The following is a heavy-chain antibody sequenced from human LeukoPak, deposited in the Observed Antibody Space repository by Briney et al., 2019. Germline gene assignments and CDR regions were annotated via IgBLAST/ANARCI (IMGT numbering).Heavy chain of an antibody. CDR2: INPNSGGT. D-gene: IGHD3-3*01. V-gene: IGHV1-2*06. CDR3: ARVGNYDFWSGYHGYYFVY. Sequence: ASVKVSCKASGYTFTGYYMHWVRQAPGQGLEWMGRINPNSGGTNYAQKFQGRVTMTRDTSISTAYMELSRLRSDDTAVYYCARVGNYDFWSGYHGYYFVYWGQGTLVTVSS. CDR1: GYTFTGYY. J-gene: IGHJ4*02.